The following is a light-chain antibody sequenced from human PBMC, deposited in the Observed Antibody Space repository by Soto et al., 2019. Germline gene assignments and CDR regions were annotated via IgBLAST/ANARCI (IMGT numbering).Light chain of an antibody. J-gene: IGKJ3*01. CDR1: QGISSY. Sequence: TQLTQSPSSLSASVGDRVTITCRASQGISSYLAWYQQRPGKVPELLIYAASTLQSGVPSRFSGSGSGTDFTLTISSLQPEDFATYYCQQLNSYPLTFGPGTKVDIK. CDR2: AAS. CDR3: QQLNSYPLT. V-gene: IGKV1-9*01.